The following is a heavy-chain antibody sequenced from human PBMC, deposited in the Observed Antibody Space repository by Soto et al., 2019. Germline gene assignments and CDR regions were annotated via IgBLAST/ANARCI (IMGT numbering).Heavy chain of an antibody. CDR1: GFSFDDYA. J-gene: IGHJ3*02. CDR2: ITWNSNNI. Sequence: SLLLSCAASGFSFDDYAMHWVRQAPGKGLEWVSGITWNSNNIGYADSVKGRFTISRDNAKNSLYLQMDALTPEDTAFYYCAKDSAYDILTGYAFDIWGQGTMVTVSS. CDR3: AKDSAYDILTGYAFDI. D-gene: IGHD3-9*01. V-gene: IGHV3-9*01.